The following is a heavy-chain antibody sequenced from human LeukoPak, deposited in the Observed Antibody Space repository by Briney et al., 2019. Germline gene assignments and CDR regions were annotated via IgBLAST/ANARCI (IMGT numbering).Heavy chain of an antibody. CDR2: ISGSGGST. J-gene: IGHJ6*04. Sequence: PGGSLRLSCAASGFTFSSYAMSWVRQAPGKGLEWVSSISGSGGSTYYADSVKGRFTISRDNSENTLYLQMNSLRAEDTAVYYCAKESGSGSYYTYYYYYGTDVWGKGTTVSVSS. CDR3: AKESGSGSYYTYYYYYGTDV. V-gene: IGHV3-23*01. D-gene: IGHD3-10*01. CDR1: GFTFSSYA.